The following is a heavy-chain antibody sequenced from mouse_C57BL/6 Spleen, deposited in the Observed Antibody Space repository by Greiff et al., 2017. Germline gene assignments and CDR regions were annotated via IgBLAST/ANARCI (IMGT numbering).Heavy chain of an antibody. V-gene: IGHV1-4*01. J-gene: IGHJ1*03. CDR1: GYTFTSYT. D-gene: IGHD4-1*01. CDR2: INPSSGYT. Sequence: VQLQQSGAELARPGASVKMSCKASGYTFTSYTMHWVKQRPGQGLEWIGYINPSSGYTKYNQKFKDKATLTADKSSSTAYMHLSSLTSEDSAVYYCARPLANWDWYFDVWGTGTTVTVSS. CDR3: ARPLANWDWYFDV.